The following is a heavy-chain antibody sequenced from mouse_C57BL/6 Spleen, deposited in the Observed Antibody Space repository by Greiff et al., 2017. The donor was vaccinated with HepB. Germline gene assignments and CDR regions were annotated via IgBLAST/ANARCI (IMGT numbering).Heavy chain of an antibody. V-gene: IGHV5-17*01. CDR1: GFTFSDYG. CDR3: ARNPYYYGSSYGGSFFAY. Sequence: DVMLVESGGGLVKPGGSLKLSCAASGFTFSDYGMHWVRQAPEKGLEWVAYISSGSSTIYYADTVKGRFTISRDNAKNTLFLQMTSLRSEDTAMYYCARNPYYYGSSYGGSFFAYWGQGTLVTVSA. J-gene: IGHJ3*01. D-gene: IGHD1-1*01. CDR2: ISSGSSTI.